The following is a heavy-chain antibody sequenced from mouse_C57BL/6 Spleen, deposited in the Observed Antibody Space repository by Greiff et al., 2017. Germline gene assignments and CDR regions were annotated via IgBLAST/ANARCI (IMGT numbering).Heavy chain of an antibody. V-gene: IGHV5-4*01. CDR3: ARGVAVFDY. J-gene: IGHJ2*01. D-gene: IGHD1-1*02. CDR2: ISDGGSYT. Sequence: EVQVVESGGGLVKPGGSLKLSCAASGFTFSSYAMSWVRQTPEKRLEWVATISDGGSYTYYPDNVKGRFTISRDNAKNNLYLQMSHLKSEDTAMYYCARGVAVFDYWGQGTTLTVSS. CDR1: GFTFSSYA.